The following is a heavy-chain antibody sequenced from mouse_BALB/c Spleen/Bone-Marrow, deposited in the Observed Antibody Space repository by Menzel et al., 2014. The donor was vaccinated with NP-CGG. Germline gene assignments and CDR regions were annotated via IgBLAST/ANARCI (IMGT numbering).Heavy chain of an antibody. CDR2: IDPANGNT. D-gene: IGHD3-1*01. V-gene: IGHV14-3*02. Sequence: VQLQQSGAELVKPGASVKLSCTASGFNIKDTYMHWVKQRPEQGLEWIGRIDPANGNTKYDPKFQGKATITADTSSNTAYLQFSSLTSEDTAVYYCARRAARATGFAYWGQGTLVTVSA. J-gene: IGHJ3*01. CDR1: GFNIKDTY. CDR3: ARRAARATGFAY.